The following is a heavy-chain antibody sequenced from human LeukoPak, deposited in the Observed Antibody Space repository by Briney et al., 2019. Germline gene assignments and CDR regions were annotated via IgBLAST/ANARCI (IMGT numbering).Heavy chain of an antibody. Sequence: GGSLRLSCAASGFTFSSYAMSWVRQAPGKGLEWVSAIRGSGGSTYYADSVKGRFTISRDNSKNTLYLQMDSLRAEDTAVYYCARVGFSPTGYYGGVFDYWGQGTLVTVSS. D-gene: IGHD3-9*01. CDR3: ARVGFSPTGYYGGVFDY. J-gene: IGHJ4*02. CDR1: GFTFSSYA. CDR2: IRGSGGST. V-gene: IGHV3-23*01.